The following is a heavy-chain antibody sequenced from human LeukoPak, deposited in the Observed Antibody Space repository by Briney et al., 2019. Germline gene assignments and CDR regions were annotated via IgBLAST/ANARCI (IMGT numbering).Heavy chain of an antibody. Sequence: SETLSLTCTVSGGSISSGDYYWSWIRQPPGKGLEWIGYIYNSGSTYYNPSLKSRVTISVDTSKNQFSLKLSSVTAADTAVYYCAREDGDLSLDYWGQGTLVTVSS. CDR1: GGSISSGDYY. CDR3: AREDGDLSLDY. CDR2: IYNSGST. J-gene: IGHJ4*02. V-gene: IGHV4-30-4*01. D-gene: IGHD4-17*01.